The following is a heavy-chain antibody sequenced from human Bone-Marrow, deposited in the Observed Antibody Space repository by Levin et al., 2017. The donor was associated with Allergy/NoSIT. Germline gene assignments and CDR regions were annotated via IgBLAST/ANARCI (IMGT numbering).Heavy chain of an antibody. CDR2: ISYSGNS. D-gene: IGHD6-13*01. CDR1: CDSIRSYF. CDR3: ARDRVTAADGTYYFYGMDV. V-gene: IGHV4-59*01. Sequence: SQTLSLTCTVSCDSIRSYFWSWIRQPPGKGLEWIGYISYSGNSKYNPSLRSRVTISVDTSKNQFSLKLRSVTAADTAIYYCARDRVTAADGTYYFYGMDVWGQGTTVTVSS. J-gene: IGHJ6*02.